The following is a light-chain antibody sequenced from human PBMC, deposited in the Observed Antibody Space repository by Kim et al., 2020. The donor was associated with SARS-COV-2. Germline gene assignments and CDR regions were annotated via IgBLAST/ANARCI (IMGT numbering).Light chain of an antibody. Sequence: FAPGERASLSCRASQSVSDNYLAWYQQKPGPAPRLLIYGASDRATDIPDRFSGSGSGTDFTLTISSLEPEDFAVYYCQQYSSSARTFGQGTKLEIK. CDR3: QQYSSSART. CDR1: QSVSDNY. CDR2: GAS. V-gene: IGKV3-20*01. J-gene: IGKJ2*01.